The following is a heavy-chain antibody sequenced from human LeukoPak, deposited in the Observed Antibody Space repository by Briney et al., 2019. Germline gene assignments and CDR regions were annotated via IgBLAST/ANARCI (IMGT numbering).Heavy chain of an antibody. D-gene: IGHD2-2*01. CDR3: AREPGFVSSTSCYVS. CDR2: INPNSGGT. CDR1: GYTFTGYY. J-gene: IGHJ5*02. V-gene: IGHV1-2*02. Sequence: ASVNASCKASGYTFTGYYMHRVRQAPGQGVEWMGWINPNSGGTNYAQKFQGRVTMTRDTSISTAYMELSRLRSDDTAVYYCAREPGFVSSTSCYVSWGQGTLVTVSS.